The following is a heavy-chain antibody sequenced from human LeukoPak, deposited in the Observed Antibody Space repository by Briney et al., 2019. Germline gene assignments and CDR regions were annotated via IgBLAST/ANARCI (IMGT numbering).Heavy chain of an antibody. D-gene: IGHD3-10*01. CDR1: GFTFSSYS. V-gene: IGHV3-21*01. CDR2: ISSSSSYI. CDR3: ARDSRGGVLTS. J-gene: IGHJ4*02. Sequence: GSLRLSCAASGFTFSSYSMNWVRQAPGKGLEWVSSISSSSSYIHYADSVKGRFTISRDNAKNSLYLQMNSLRAEDTAVYYCARDSRGGVLTSWGQGTLVTVSS.